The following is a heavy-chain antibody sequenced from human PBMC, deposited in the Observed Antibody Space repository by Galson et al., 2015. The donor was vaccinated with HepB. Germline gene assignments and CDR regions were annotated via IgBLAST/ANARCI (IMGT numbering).Heavy chain of an antibody. D-gene: IGHD5-24*01. CDR1: GGSFSNSDYY. CDR3: SRRGNGFNLPDSDY. Sequence: ETLSLTCTVSGGSFSNSDYYWAWIGQSPGKGLEWIGSIYYRGRTYYNPSLKSRITMSVDTSKNQFSLKLTSVPAADTAVYLCSRRGNGFNLPDSDYWGQGSLVTVSS. J-gene: IGHJ4*02. V-gene: IGHV4-39*01. CDR2: IYYRGRT.